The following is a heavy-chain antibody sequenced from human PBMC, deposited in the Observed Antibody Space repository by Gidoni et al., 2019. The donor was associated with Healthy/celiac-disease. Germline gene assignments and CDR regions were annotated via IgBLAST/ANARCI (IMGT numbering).Heavy chain of an antibody. J-gene: IGHJ6*03. CDR1: GGTFSSYA. CDR3: ALRITMIVVVISDYYYMDV. Sequence: QVQLVQSGAEVKKPGSSVKVSCKASGGTFSSYAISWVRQAPGQGLEWMGGIIPIFGTANYAQKFQGRVTITADESTSTAYMELSSLRSEDTAVYYCALRITMIVVVISDYYYMDVWGKGTTVTVSS. CDR2: IIPIFGTA. V-gene: IGHV1-69*01. D-gene: IGHD3-22*01.